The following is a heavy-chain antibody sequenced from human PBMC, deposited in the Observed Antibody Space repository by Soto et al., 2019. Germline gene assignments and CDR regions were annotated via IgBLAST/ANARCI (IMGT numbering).Heavy chain of an antibody. V-gene: IGHV3-30-3*01. Sequence: QVQLVESGGGVVQPGRSLRLSCAASGFTFSSYAMHWVRQAPGKGLEWVAVISYDGSNKYYADSVKGRFTISRDNSKNTLYLQMNSLRAEDTAVYYCVWPGYCSGGSCFARFDYWGQGTLVTVSS. D-gene: IGHD2-15*01. J-gene: IGHJ4*02. CDR2: ISYDGSNK. CDR3: VWPGYCSGGSCFARFDY. CDR1: GFTFSSYA.